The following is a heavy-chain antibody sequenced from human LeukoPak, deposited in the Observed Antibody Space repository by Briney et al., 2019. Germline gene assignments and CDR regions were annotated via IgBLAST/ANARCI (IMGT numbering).Heavy chain of an antibody. D-gene: IGHD3-10*01. CDR1: GITLSNYG. J-gene: IGHJ4*02. V-gene: IGHV3-23*01. CDR2: ISGRGGGT. CDR3: AKRGVVIRVILVGFHKEAYYFDS. Sequence: GGSLRLSCAVSGITLSNYGMSWVRQAPGKGLECFAGISGRGGGTTYADSVKGRFTISRDNSKNTLYLQMNSLRAEDRAVYFCAKRGVVIRVILVGFHKEAYYFDSWGQGALVTVSS.